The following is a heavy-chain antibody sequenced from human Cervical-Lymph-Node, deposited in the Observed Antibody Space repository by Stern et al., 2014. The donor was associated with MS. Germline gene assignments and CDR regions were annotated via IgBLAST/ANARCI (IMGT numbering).Heavy chain of an antibody. CDR2: MSFVGGNK. J-gene: IGHJ6*02. Sequence: VQMVESGGGVVQPGRSLTLSCAASGFSRSNSGMHWVRQAPGTGLEWVAFMSFVGGNKKYGDSVKGRFSISRDMANNTLFLQMNSLRPEDTAVYYCMGVGDAMHVWGQGTTVIVSS. V-gene: IGHV3-30*03. CDR3: MGVGDAMHV. CDR1: GFSRSNSG.